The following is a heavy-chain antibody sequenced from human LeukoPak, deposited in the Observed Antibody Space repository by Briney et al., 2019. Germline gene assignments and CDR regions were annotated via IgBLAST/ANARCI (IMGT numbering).Heavy chain of an antibody. V-gene: IGHV4-38-2*02. Sequence: SETLSLTCSVSGYSISSDYFWGWIRQPPGKGLEWIGSIYHSGSTHYNPSLKNRVSISVDTSNNQFSLKLSSVTAADTAVYYCARGQRYCSGGSCYFLDYWGQGTLVTVSS. J-gene: IGHJ4*02. CDR2: IYHSGST. CDR1: GYSISSDYF. CDR3: ARGQRYCSGGSCYFLDY. D-gene: IGHD2-15*01.